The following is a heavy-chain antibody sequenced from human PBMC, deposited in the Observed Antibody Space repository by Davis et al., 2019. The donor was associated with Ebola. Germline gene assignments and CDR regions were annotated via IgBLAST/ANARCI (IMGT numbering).Heavy chain of an antibody. CDR2: ISYDGSNK. V-gene: IGHV3-30*18. Sequence: PGGSLRLSCAASGFTFSSYGMHWVRQAPGKGLEWVAVISYDGSNKYYADSVKGRFTISRDNSKNTLYLQMNSLRAEDTAVYYCAKLTTVTTVYFDYWGQGTLVTVSS. J-gene: IGHJ4*02. CDR3: AKLTTVTTVYFDY. D-gene: IGHD4-17*01. CDR1: GFTFSSYG.